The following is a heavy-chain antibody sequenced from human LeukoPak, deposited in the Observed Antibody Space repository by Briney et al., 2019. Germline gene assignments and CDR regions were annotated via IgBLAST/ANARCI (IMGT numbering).Heavy chain of an antibody. CDR3: ARADWGSIDY. V-gene: IGHV3-7*01. Sequence: GGSLRLSCAASGFTFSHYWMTWVRQAPGKGLEWVAIIRPDANDGSYVDSVKGRFTISRDNAGNSLYLQLNSLRAEDTAVYFCARADWGSIDYWGQGALVTVSS. D-gene: IGHD7-27*01. J-gene: IGHJ4*02. CDR1: GFTFSHYW. CDR2: IRPDANDG.